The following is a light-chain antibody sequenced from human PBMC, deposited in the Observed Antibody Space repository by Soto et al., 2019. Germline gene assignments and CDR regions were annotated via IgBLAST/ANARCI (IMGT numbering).Light chain of an antibody. CDR1: SSDVGGYNV. CDR2: EVS. V-gene: IGLV2-14*01. Sequence: QSALTQPASVSGSPGQSITISCTGTSSDVGGYNVVSWYQQHPGKAPKVMIYEVSNRPSGVSNRFSGSKSGNTASLTISGLQAEDEADYYCSSYTNTATLDYVFGTATKLTVL. J-gene: IGLJ1*01. CDR3: SSYTNTATLDYV.